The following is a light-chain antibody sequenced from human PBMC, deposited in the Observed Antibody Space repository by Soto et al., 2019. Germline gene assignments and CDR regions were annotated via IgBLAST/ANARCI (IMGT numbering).Light chain of an antibody. CDR2: GVN. J-gene: IGLJ2*01. Sequence: QSALTQPASVSGSPGQSITVSCTGSSSDFGDDKYVSWYQQQPGKGPNLLIYGVNSRPSGISNRFSGSKSGTTASLTISGLQVEDEAHYFCSSYTSASALGIFGGGTKVTVL. CDR3: SSYTSASALGI. V-gene: IGLV2-14*01. CDR1: SSDFGDDKY.